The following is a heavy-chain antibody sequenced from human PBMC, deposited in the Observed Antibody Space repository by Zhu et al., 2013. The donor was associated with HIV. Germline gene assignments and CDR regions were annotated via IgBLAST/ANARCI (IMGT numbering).Heavy chain of an antibody. V-gene: IGHV4-30-4*01. J-gene: IGHJ3*02. D-gene: IGHD4-17*01. CDR3: ARINYGDYVGIRGAFDI. Sequence: QVQLQESGPGLVKPSQTLSLTCTVSGGSISSGDYYWSWIRQPPGKGLEWIGYIYYSGSTYYNPSLKSRVTISVDTSKNQFSLKLSSVTAADTAVYYCARINYGDYVGIRGAFDIWGQGTMVTVSS. CDR1: GGSISSGDYY. CDR2: IYYSGST.